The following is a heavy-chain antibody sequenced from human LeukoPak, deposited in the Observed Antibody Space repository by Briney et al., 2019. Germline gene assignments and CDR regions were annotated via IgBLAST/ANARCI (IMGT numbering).Heavy chain of an antibody. D-gene: IGHD6-25*01. CDR2: IWFDGSNK. CDR1: GFTFSSYG. V-gene: IGHV3-33*03. J-gene: IGHJ5*02. Sequence: QPGRSLRLSCAASGFTFSSYGMHWVRQAPGKGLEWVAVIWFDGSNKYYADSVKGRFTISRDNAKNSLYLQMTSLRADDTAVYYCATSDDAAGTSWGQGTLVIVSS. CDR3: ATSDDAAGTS.